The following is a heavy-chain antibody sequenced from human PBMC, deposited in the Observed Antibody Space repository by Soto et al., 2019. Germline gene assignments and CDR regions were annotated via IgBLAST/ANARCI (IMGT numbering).Heavy chain of an antibody. J-gene: IGHJ2*01. Sequence: EVQLVESGGGLVQPGGSLRLSCAASGFTFSSHDMHWVRQPTGKSLEWVSAIIPPGRTYYPGSLRGRFTISRENAKNSLYLQMDSLRAEDTAVYYCARESLGSGFRYLDLWGRGTLVTVSS. CDR3: ARESLGSGFRYLDL. CDR2: IIPPGRT. D-gene: IGHD1-26*01. CDR1: GFTFSSHD. V-gene: IGHV3-13*01.